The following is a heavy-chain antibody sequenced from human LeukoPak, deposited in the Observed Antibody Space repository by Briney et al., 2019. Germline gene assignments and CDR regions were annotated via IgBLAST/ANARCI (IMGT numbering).Heavy chain of an antibody. J-gene: IGHJ6*04. Sequence: GGSLRLSCAASGFTFSSYEMNWVRQAPGKGLEWVSYISSSGSTIYYADSVKGRFTISRDNAKNSLYLQMNSRRAEDTAVYYCAELGITMIGGVWGKGPRSPSPQ. CDR2: ISSSGSTI. V-gene: IGHV3-48*03. CDR1: GFTFSSYE. D-gene: IGHD3-10*02. CDR3: AELGITMIGGV.